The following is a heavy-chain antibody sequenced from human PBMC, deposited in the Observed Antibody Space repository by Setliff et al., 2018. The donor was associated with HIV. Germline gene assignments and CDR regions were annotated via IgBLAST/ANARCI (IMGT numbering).Heavy chain of an antibody. D-gene: IGHD4-17*01. V-gene: IGHV6-1*01. Sequence: SQTLSLTCAISGDSVSNYSAAWNWIRQSPSRGLEWLGRTFHRSKWYSDYAESVRSRITINPDTSKNQFSLNLRSVTAADTAVYYCARERDDSGDYLSLFVHWGQGALVTVSS. CDR1: GDSVSNYSAA. CDR3: ARERDDSGDYLSLFVH. CDR2: TFHRSKWYS. J-gene: IGHJ4*02.